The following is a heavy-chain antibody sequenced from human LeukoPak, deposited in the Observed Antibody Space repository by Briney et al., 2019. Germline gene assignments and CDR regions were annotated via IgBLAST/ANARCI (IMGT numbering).Heavy chain of an antibody. J-gene: IGHJ4*02. V-gene: IGHV3-73*01. CDR2: IRSKANSYAT. CDR3: TGQAYYYDTSGFNFDY. Sequence: GGSLRLSCAASGFTFSGSAMHWVRQASGKGLEWVGRIRSKANSYATAYAASVKGRFTLSRDDSKNTAYLQMNGLKTEDTAVYYCTGQAYYYDTSGFNFDYWGQGILVAVSS. CDR1: GFTFSGSA. D-gene: IGHD3-22*01.